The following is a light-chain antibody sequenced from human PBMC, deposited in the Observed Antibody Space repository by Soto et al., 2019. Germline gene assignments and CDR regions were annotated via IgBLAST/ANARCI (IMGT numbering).Light chain of an antibody. CDR1: TSNIGTNT. V-gene: IGLV1-44*01. CDR3: AAWDDSLSGWV. CDR2: SDN. J-gene: IGLJ3*02. Sequence: QSVLTQPPSASGTPGQRVTISCSGSTSNIGTNTVNWYQQLPGTAPKLLIYSDNQRPSGVPDRFSGSKSDTSASLAISGRQSDDESDYYCAAWDDSLSGWVFGGGTKLTVL.